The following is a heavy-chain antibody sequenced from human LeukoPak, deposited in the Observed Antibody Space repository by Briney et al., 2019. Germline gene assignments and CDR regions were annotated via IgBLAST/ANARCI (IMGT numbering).Heavy chain of an antibody. CDR2: ISAYNGNT. CDR3: ARAYCSAGSCYLDY. V-gene: IGHV1-18*01. J-gene: IGHJ4*02. D-gene: IGHD2-15*01. CDR1: GYTFTSYG. Sequence: ASVKVSCKASGYTFTSYGISWVRQAPGQGLEWMGWISAYNGNTNYAQKLQGRVTMTTDTSTSTAYMELRSLKSDDTAVYFCARAYCSAGSCYLDYWGQGTLVSVSS.